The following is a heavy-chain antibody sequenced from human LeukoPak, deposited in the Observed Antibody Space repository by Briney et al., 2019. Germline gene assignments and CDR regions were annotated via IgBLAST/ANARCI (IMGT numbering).Heavy chain of an antibody. CDR1: GGSISSDDYY. Sequence: SQTLPLTCTVSGGSISSDDYYWTWIRQPPGKGLEWIGYIHHSGSTYYNPSLKSRLTLSVDTSKNHFSLNLNSVTAADTAVYYCARDGIVSQGNWLDPWGPGTLVTVSS. V-gene: IGHV4-30-4*01. D-gene: IGHD3-22*01. CDR2: IHHSGST. CDR3: ARDGIVSQGNWLDP. J-gene: IGHJ5*02.